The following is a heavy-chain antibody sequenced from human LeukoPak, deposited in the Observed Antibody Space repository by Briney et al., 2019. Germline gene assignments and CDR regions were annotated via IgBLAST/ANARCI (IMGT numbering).Heavy chain of an antibody. CDR1: GFTFSSYW. CDR2: IKQDGSEK. Sequence: GGSLRLSCAASGFTFSSYWMSWVRQAPGKGLEWVANIKQDGSEKYYVDSVKGRFTTSRDNVKNSLYLQMNSLRAEDTAVYYCARTPECSSTSCYADYYYGMDVWGQGTTVTVSS. V-gene: IGHV3-7*03. J-gene: IGHJ6*02. CDR3: ARTPECSSTSCYADYYYGMDV. D-gene: IGHD2-2*01.